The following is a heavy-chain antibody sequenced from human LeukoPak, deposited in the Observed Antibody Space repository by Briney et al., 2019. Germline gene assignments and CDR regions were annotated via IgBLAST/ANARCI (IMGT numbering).Heavy chain of an antibody. V-gene: IGHV3-48*01. CDR1: GFTFTSYS. Sequence: PGGSLRLSCAASGFTFTSYSMNWVRQAPGKGLEWVSYISSSSSTIYYADSVKGRFTISRDNAKNSLYLQMNSLRAEDTAVYYCARGPPNWNYVQNYYYYGMDVWGQGTTVTVSS. J-gene: IGHJ6*02. CDR2: ISSSSSTI. CDR3: ARGPPNWNYVQNYYYYGMDV. D-gene: IGHD1-7*01.